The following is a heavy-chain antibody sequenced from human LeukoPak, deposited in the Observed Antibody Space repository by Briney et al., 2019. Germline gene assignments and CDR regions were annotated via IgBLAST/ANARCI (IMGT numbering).Heavy chain of an antibody. V-gene: IGHV4-59*08. Sequence: SETLSLTCTVSGGSISSYYWSWIRQPPGKGLEWIGYIYYSGSTNYNPSLKSRVTISVDTSKNQFSLKLSSVTAADTAVYYCARHLVLSPWWRTGDAFDIWGQGTMVAVSS. CDR2: IYYSGST. D-gene: IGHD2-15*01. CDR1: GGSISSYY. CDR3: ARHLVLSPWWRTGDAFDI. J-gene: IGHJ3*02.